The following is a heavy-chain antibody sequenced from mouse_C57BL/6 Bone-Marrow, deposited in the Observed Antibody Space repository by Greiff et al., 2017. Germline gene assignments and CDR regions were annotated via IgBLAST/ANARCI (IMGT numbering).Heavy chain of an antibody. Sequence: EVKLVESGPELVKPGASVKISCKASGYTFTDYYMNWVKQSHGKSLEWIGDINPNNGGTSYNQKFKGKATLTVDKSSSTAYMELRSLTSEDSAVYYCARGAVFDYWGQGTTLTVSS. CDR1: GYTFTDYY. V-gene: IGHV1-26*01. CDR3: ARGAVFDY. J-gene: IGHJ2*01. CDR2: INPNNGGT.